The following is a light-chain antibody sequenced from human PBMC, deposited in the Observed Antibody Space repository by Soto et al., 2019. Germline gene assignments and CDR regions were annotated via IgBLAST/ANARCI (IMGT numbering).Light chain of an antibody. CDR2: LGS. CDR3: MQTRQMPRT. V-gene: IGKV2-28*01. J-gene: IGKJ4*01. Sequence: DIVMTQSPLSLPVTPGGRASFPCRPIRSFRMVIAKVFLDGYLKKPGQLPQLLIYLGSNRASGVPERFSGSVSGTDFTLKISRVEAEDVGVYYCMQTRQMPRTFGGGTTVAIK. CDR1: RSFRMVIAKVF.